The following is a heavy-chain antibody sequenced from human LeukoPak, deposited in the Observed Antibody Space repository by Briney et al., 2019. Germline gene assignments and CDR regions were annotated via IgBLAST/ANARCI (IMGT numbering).Heavy chain of an antibody. V-gene: IGHV3-13*01. D-gene: IGHD4-17*01. Sequence: GGSLRLSCAASGFTFSSYDMHWVRQATGKGLEWVSAIGTAGDTYYPGSVKGRFTISRENAKNSLYLQMNSLRAGDTAVYYCARGTHDYGLDDAFDIWGQGTMATVSS. CDR2: IGTAGDT. J-gene: IGHJ3*02. CDR3: ARGTHDYGLDDAFDI. CDR1: GFTFSSYD.